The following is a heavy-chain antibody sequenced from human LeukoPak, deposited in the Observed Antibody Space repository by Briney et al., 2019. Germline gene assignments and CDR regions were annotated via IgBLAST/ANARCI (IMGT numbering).Heavy chain of an antibody. D-gene: IGHD3-22*01. J-gene: IGHJ5*02. CDR3: ARQPFSDYDTSGAPSGWFDP. CDR2: ISYSGGT. CDR1: GGSITRDTYY. V-gene: IGHV4-39*01. Sequence: SETLSLTCTVSGGSITRDTYYWAWIRQPPGEGLEWIGSISYSGGTYYDPSLKSRVTISVDTSKKQFSLKLNFVTAADTAVYYCARQPFSDYDTSGAPSGWFDPWGQGTLVTVSS.